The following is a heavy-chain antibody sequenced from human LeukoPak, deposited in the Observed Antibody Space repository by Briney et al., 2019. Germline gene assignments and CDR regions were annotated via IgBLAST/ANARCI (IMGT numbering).Heavy chain of an antibody. CDR3: AKASAEAARPRSVQGAYCFDY. CDR2: ISGSGGST. D-gene: IGHD6-6*01. J-gene: IGHJ4*02. CDR1: GFTFSSYA. Sequence: PGGSLRLSCAASGFTFSSYAMSWVRQAPRKGLEWVSAISGSGGSTYYADSVKARFTLSRDNSKNTLYLQMNILIAEDTAVYSCAKASAEAARPRSVQGAYCFDYWGQGTLVTVSS. V-gene: IGHV3-23*01.